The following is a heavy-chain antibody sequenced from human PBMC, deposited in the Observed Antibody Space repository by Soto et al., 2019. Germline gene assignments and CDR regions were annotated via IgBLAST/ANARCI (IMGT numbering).Heavy chain of an antibody. V-gene: IGHV1-8*01. CDR3: VRGGGYYDMLTGYDY. CDR2: MNPNSGNT. D-gene: IGHD3-9*01. J-gene: IGHJ4*02. CDR1: GYTFINYD. Sequence: QVQLVQSGAEVKKPGASVKVSCKASGYTFINYDINWVRQATGQGLEWMGWMNPNSGNTGFEQKFKDRVTLTRNSSTNAAYMVRSSRRSEDTAVYFCVRGGGYYDMLTGYDYWGQGSLVTVSS.